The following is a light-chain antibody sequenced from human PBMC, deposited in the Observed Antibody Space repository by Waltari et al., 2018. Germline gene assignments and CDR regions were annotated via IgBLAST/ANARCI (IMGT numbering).Light chain of an antibody. CDR2: AAS. V-gene: IGKV3-20*01. CDR3: QNHERLPAT. CDR1: QSFGRY. Sequence: EVVLTQSPGTLSLSPGERATLSCRASQSFGRYIVWYQQRPGQAPRLLIYAASSRAPGIPDRFSGSGFGTDFSLTISRLEPEDFAVYYCQNHERLPATFGQGTKVEIK. J-gene: IGKJ1*01.